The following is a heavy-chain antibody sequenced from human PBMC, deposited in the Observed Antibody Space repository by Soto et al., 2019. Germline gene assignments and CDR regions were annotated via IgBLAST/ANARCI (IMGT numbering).Heavy chain of an antibody. CDR2: INAGNGNR. Sequence: QVQLVQSGAEVKKPGASVKVSCKASGYTFTSYAMHWVRQAPGQRLEWMGWINAGNGNRKYSQKFQGGVTITRDTSASTAYMELSSLRSEDTAVYYCARDVGGNDYWGQGTLVTVSS. V-gene: IGHV1-3*01. CDR3: ARDVGGNDY. J-gene: IGHJ4*02. CDR1: GYTFTSYA. D-gene: IGHD2-15*01.